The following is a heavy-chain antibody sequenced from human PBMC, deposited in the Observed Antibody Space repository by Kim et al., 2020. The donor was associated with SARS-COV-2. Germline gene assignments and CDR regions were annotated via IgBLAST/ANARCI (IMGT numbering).Heavy chain of an antibody. J-gene: IGHJ4*02. CDR1: GGSISSYY. Sequence: SETLSLTCTVSGGSISSYYWNWIRQPPGKGLEWIGYVNYSGSTNYNPSLKSRVTISVDTSKNQFPLKLSSVTAADTAVDYCSRQAYSASYGYLEYWCQG. V-gene: IGHV4-59*08. CDR2: VNYSGST. D-gene: IGHD1-26*01. CDR3: SRQAYSASYGYLEY.